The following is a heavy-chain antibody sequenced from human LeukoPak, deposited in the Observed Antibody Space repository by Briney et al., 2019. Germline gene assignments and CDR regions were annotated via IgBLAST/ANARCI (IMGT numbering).Heavy chain of an antibody. CDR2: TYYRSKWYN. J-gene: IGHJ4*02. Sequence: RSQTLSLTCAISGDSVSSNSAAWNWIRQSPSRGLEWLGRTYYRSKWYNDYAVSVESRITINPDTSKNQFSLQLNSVTPEDTAVYYCARVGGYSYGYYFDYWGQGTLVTVSS. CDR3: ARVGGYSYGYYFDY. V-gene: IGHV6-1*01. D-gene: IGHD5-18*01. CDR1: GDSVSSNSAA.